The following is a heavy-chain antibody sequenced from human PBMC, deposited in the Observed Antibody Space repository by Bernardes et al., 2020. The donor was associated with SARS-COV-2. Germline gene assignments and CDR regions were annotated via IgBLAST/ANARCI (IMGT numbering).Heavy chain of an antibody. CDR3: VKDSGYGTGWVFYFDH. CDR1: GFTFDDYA. D-gene: IGHD6-25*01. J-gene: IGHJ4*02. CDR2: ISWHRGSV. V-gene: IGHV3-9*01. Sequence: SLRLSCVASGFTFDDYAMHWVRQAPGKGLEWVAGISWHRGSVEYADSVKGRFTVSRDNAQSLVYLQMFSLMPEDTALYYCVKDSGYGTGWVFYFDHWGQGTLVTVSS.